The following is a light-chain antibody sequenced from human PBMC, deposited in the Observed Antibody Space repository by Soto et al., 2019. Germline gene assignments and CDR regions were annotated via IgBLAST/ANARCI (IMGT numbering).Light chain of an antibody. Sequence: EIVLTQSPGTLSLSPGERATLSCRASQSVSSSYLAWYQQKPGQAPRLLIYGASSRATGIPDRCSGSGSGTDFTLTISRLEPEDFAVYYCQQYGSSSPTFGQGTKVDIK. CDR1: QSVSSSY. CDR3: QQYGSSSPT. J-gene: IGKJ1*01. V-gene: IGKV3-20*01. CDR2: GAS.